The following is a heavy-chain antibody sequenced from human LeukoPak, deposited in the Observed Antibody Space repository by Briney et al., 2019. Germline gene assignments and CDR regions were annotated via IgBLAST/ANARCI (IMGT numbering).Heavy chain of an antibody. D-gene: IGHD5-12*01. V-gene: IGHV4-34*01. CDR2: INHSGST. CDR1: GGSFSGYY. CDR3: ARGDGYSGYDRGGFAAAY. J-gene: IGHJ4*02. Sequence: SETLSLTCAVHGGSFSGYYWSWIRQPPGKGLEWIGEINHSGSTNYNPSLKSRVTISVDTSKNQFSLKLSSVTAADTAVYYCARGDGYSGYDRGGFAAAYWGQGTLVTVSS.